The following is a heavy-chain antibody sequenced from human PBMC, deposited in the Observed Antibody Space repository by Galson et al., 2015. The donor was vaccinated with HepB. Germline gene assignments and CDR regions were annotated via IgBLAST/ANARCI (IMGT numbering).Heavy chain of an antibody. CDR3: ARDYYDSYSDY. D-gene: IGHD3-22*01. Sequence: SVKVSCKASGYTFSKYAINWVRQAPGQGLEWMGWINTNTGNPTYAQGFTGRFVFALDTSVSTTYLQISSLKAEDTAVYYCARDYYDSYSDYWGQGTLVTVSS. CDR2: INTNTGNP. J-gene: IGHJ4*02. CDR1: GYTFSKYA. V-gene: IGHV7-4-1*02.